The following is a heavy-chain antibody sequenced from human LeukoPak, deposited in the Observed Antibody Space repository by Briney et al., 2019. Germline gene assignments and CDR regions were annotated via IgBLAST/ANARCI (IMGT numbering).Heavy chain of an antibody. CDR2: IYHSGST. V-gene: IGHV4-30-2*03. D-gene: IGHD4/OR15-4a*01. CDR3: ARGVRTNYEVDY. J-gene: IGHJ4*02. Sequence: SQTLSLTCTVSGGSISSGGYYWSWIRQPPGKGLEWIGSIYHSGSTYYNPSLKSRVTISVDTSNNHFSLKLSSVTAADTAVYYCARGVRTNYEVDYWGQGTLVTVSS. CDR1: GGSISSGGYY.